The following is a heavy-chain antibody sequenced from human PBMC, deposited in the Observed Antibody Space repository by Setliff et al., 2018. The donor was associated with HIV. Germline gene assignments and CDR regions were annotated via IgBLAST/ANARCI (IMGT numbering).Heavy chain of an antibody. CDR1: GFTFSNSA. Sequence: GGSLRLSCVASGFTFSNSAMAWVRQAPGKGLEWVSGISTSGDRTYYADSVKGRFTVSRDNSKNTLSLQMNSLGGEDTAVYYCARGPSLTTVTTRGDYMDVWGKGTTVTVSS. CDR3: ARGPSLTTVTTRGDYMDV. D-gene: IGHD4-17*01. V-gene: IGHV3-23*01. CDR2: ISTSGDRT. J-gene: IGHJ6*03.